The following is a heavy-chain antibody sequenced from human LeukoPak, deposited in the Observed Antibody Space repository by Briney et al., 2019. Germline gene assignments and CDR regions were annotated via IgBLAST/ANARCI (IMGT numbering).Heavy chain of an antibody. Sequence: GGSLRLSCAASGVTLSGSAMHWVRQASGKGLEWVGRIRSKANSYATSYAASVKGRFTISRDDSKNTAYLQMDSLKTEDTAVYYCARVPSGWRPFDYWGQGTLVTVSS. CDR2: IRSKANSYAT. V-gene: IGHV3-73*01. CDR3: ARVPSGWRPFDY. CDR1: GVTLSGSA. J-gene: IGHJ4*02. D-gene: IGHD6-19*01.